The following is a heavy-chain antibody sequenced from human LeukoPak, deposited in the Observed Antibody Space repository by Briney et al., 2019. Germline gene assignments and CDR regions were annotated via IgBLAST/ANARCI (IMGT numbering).Heavy chain of an antibody. CDR3: ARGVLTGYYGDFDY. D-gene: IGHD3-9*01. Sequence: PSETLSLTCTVSGGSVSSGGYCWSWIRQHPGKGLEWIGYIYYSDSYYNPSLKSRVSISVDTSKNQFSLNLNSVTAADTAVYYCARGVLTGYYGDFDYWGQGTLVTVSS. V-gene: IGHV4-31*03. CDR2: IYYSDS. CDR1: GGSVSSGGYC. J-gene: IGHJ4*02.